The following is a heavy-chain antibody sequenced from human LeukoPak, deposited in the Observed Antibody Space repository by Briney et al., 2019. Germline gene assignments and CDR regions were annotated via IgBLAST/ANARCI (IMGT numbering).Heavy chain of an antibody. Sequence: AASVKVSCKASGQSLTGYFIHWVRQAPGQGLEWVGRIDPNTGDTIYARNFQGRVTVTSATSISTAYMELSRLTSDDTAVYFCARLGLHGSGTYYFFDYWGQGTLVTVSS. D-gene: IGHD3-10*01. CDR1: GQSLTGYF. V-gene: IGHV1-2*06. CDR2: IDPNTGDT. CDR3: ARLGLHGSGTYYFFDY. J-gene: IGHJ4*02.